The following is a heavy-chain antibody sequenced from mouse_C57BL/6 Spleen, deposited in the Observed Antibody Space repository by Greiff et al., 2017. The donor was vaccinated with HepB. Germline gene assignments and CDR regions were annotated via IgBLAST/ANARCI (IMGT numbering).Heavy chain of an antibody. CDR2: IWSGGST. D-gene: IGHD1-1*01. V-gene: IGHV2-2*01. CDR1: GFSLTSYG. Sequence: VHLVESGPGLVQPSQSLSITCTVSGFSLTSYGVHWVRQSPGKGLEWLGVIWSGGSTDYNAAFISRLSISKDNSKSQVFFKMNSLQADDTAIYYCARNTPIATVVAPMDYWGQGTSVTVSS. J-gene: IGHJ4*01. CDR3: ARNTPIATVVAPMDY.